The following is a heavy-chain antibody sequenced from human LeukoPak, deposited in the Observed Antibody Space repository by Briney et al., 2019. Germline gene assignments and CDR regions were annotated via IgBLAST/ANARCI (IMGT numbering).Heavy chain of an antibody. D-gene: IGHD3-3*01. CDR3: ARSTSGYYFSSSDY. CDR2: ISSSSSYI. V-gene: IGHV3-21*01. CDR1: GFTFSSYS. J-gene: IGHJ4*02. Sequence: KPGGSLRLSCAASGFTFSSYSMNWVRQAPGKGPEWVSSISSSSSYIYYADSVKGRFTISRDNAKNSLYLQMNSLRAEDTAVYYCARSTSGYYFSSSDYWGQGTLVTVSS.